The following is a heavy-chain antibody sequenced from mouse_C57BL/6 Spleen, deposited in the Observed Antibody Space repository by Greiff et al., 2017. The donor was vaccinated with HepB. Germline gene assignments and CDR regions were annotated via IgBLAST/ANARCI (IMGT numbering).Heavy chain of an antibody. V-gene: IGHV1-15*01. CDR1: GYTFTDYE. CDR2: IDPETGGT. CDR3: TGAQRGAY. J-gene: IGHJ3*01. Sequence: VQVVESGAELVRPGASVTLSCKASGYTFTDYEMHWVKQTPVHGLEWIGAIDPETGGTAYNQKFKGKAILTADKSSSTAYMELRSLTSEDSAVYYCTGAQRGAYWGQGTLVTVSA. D-gene: IGHD3-1*01.